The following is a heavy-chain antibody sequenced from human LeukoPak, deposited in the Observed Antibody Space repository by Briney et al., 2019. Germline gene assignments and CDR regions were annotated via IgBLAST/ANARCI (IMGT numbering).Heavy chain of an antibody. J-gene: IGHJ3*02. CDR3: ARYYDSSGYTQGAFDI. CDR1: GFTVSSNY. V-gene: IGHV3-66*02. Sequence: PGGSLRLSCAASGFTVSSNYMSWVRQAPRKGLEWVSSFYRGISTYYADSVKGRFTTSRDHSKNTVYLQMVSLRPEDTAVYYCARYYDSSGYTQGAFDIWGQGTMVTVS. CDR2: FYRGIST. D-gene: IGHD3-22*01.